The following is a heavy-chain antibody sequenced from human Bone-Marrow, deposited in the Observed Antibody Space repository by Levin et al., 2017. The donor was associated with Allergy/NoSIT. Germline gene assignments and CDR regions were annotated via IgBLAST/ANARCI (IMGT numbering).Heavy chain of an antibody. V-gene: IGHV3-53*01. CDR1: GFTVSSNY. D-gene: IGHD6-13*01. Sequence: GGSLRLSCAASGFTVSSNYMSWVRQAPGKGLEWVSVIYSGGSTYYADSVKGRFTISRDNSKNTLYLQMNSLRAEDTAVYYCATAGTGVGDAFDIWGQGTMVTVSS. CDR2: IYSGGST. CDR3: ATAGTGVGDAFDI. J-gene: IGHJ3*02.